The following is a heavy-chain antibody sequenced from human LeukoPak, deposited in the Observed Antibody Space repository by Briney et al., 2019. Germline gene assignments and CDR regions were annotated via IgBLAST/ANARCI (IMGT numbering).Heavy chain of an antibody. CDR1: GFTFNTYA. Sequence: GGSLRLSCAASGFTFNTYAMSWVRQAPGKGLASASAISDSGGSAYYADSVKGRFTISRDNSKNTLYLQMNSLRAEDTAVYYCARGVRIAVAGYIDYWGQGTLVTVSS. CDR2: ISDSGGSA. CDR3: ARGVRIAVAGYIDY. D-gene: IGHD6-19*01. V-gene: IGHV3-23*01. J-gene: IGHJ4*02.